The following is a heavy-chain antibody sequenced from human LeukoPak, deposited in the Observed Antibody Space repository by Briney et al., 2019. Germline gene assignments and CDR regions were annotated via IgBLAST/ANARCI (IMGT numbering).Heavy chain of an antibody. V-gene: IGHV4-4*02. J-gene: IGHJ6*01. CDR1: GGSISSTNW. D-gene: IGHD3-10*01. CDR3: ARDTLFASGSAKYGMDV. Sequence: SETLSLTCAVSGGSISSTNWWSWVRQPPGKGLEWIGEIYHSGSTNYNPSLKSRVTISVDTSANHFSLSLSSVTAADTGVYFCARDTLFASGSAKYGMDVWGQGTTVIVSS. CDR2: IYHSGST.